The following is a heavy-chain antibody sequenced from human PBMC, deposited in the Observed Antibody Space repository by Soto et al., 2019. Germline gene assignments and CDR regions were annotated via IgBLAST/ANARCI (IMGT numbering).Heavy chain of an antibody. J-gene: IGHJ3*02. CDR2: IHHCGST. Sequence: QVQLQESGPGLVKPSGTLSLTCAVSGGSISTDNWWSWVRQPPGKGLEWIREIHHCGSTNHNTSLKSRVTTSADKSKNQFSLKLISVTAADTAMYYCARGYAFDIWGQGTMVTVSS. CDR1: GGSISTDNW. CDR3: ARGYAFDI. V-gene: IGHV4-4*02.